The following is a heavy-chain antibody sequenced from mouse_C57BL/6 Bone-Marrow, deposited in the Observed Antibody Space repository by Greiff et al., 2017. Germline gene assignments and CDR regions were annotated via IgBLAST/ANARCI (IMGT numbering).Heavy chain of an antibody. V-gene: IGHV1-61*01. Sequence: QVQLQQPGAELVRPGSSVKLSCKASGYTFTSYWMDWVKQRPGQGLEWIGNIYTSDSETHYNQKFKDKATLTVDKSSSTAYMQRSSLTSEDSAFYYCARGGCLVYFDYWGQGTTLTVSS. J-gene: IGHJ2*01. D-gene: IGHD6-2*01. CDR3: ARGGCLVYFDY. CDR1: GYTFTSYW. CDR2: IYTSDSET.